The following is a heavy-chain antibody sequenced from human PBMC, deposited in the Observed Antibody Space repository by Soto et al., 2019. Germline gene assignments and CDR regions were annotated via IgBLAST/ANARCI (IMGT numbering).Heavy chain of an antibody. Sequence: GGSLRLSCAASGFSVSSKYMNWVRQAPGKGLEWVSVIYSGGTTYYADSVKGRFTISRDISKNTLYLQMTGLRDEDTAVYFCASGPGPTNYYDILTGPQGVFDYWGQGTLVTVSS. CDR2: IYSGGTT. J-gene: IGHJ4*02. CDR1: GFSVSSKY. D-gene: IGHD3-9*01. V-gene: IGHV3-53*05. CDR3: ASGPGPTNYYDILTGPQGVFDY.